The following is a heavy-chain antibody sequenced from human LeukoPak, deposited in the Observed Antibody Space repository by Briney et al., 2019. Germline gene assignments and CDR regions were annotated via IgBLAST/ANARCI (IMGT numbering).Heavy chain of an antibody. D-gene: IGHD1-26*01. J-gene: IGHJ4*02. CDR1: GGTFITSA. CDR3: ATLSSGSLVPYYFDY. CDR2: IIPLFRTA. V-gene: IGHV1-69*13. Sequence: SVKVSCKASGGTFITSALNWVRQAPGQGLEWMGGIIPLFRTAKYVQKFQGRVTITADESTTTAYMEVSGLRSEDTAVYYCATLSSGSLVPYYFDYWGQGTLVTVSS.